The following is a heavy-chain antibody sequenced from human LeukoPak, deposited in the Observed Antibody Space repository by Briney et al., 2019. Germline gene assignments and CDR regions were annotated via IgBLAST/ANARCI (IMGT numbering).Heavy chain of an antibody. D-gene: IGHD3/OR15-3a*01. J-gene: IGHJ4*02. CDR3: AKDHGLAGAFDY. Sequence: GGSLRLSCAASGFTFSSNAMHWVRQAPGKGLEWVAFIQYDGHNKYYADSVKGRFTISRDNSKNTLYLQMNSLRAEDTAAYYCAKDHGLAGAFDYWGQGTLVTVSS. CDR2: IQYDGHNK. V-gene: IGHV3-30*02. CDR1: GFTFSSNA.